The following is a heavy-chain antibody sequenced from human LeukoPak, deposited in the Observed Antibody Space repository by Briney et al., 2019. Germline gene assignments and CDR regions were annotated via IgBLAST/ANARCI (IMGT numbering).Heavy chain of an antibody. CDR1: GFTFSSYG. CDR3: ANTRYYYDSSGFSLDY. J-gene: IGHJ4*02. V-gene: IGHV3-30*02. Sequence: GGSLRLSCAASGFTFSSYGMHWVRQAPRKGLAWVAFIRYDGSNKYYADSVKGRFTISRGNSKNTLYLQMNSLRAEDTAAYYCANTRYYYDSSGFSLDYWGRGTLVTVSS. D-gene: IGHD3-22*01. CDR2: IRYDGSNK.